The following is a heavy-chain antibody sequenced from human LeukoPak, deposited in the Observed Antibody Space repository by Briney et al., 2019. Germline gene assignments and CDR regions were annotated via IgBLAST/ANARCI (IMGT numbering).Heavy chain of an antibody. CDR3: ARDPDGDYGYGDY. D-gene: IGHD4-17*01. CDR1: GFTFSSYA. V-gene: IGHV3-30*04. Sequence: GGSLRLSCAASGFTFSSYAMHWVRQAPGKGLEWVAVISYDGSNKYYADSVKGRFTISRDNSKNTLYLQMNSLRAEDTAVYYCARDPDGDYGYGDYWGQGTLVTVSS. CDR2: ISYDGSNK. J-gene: IGHJ4*02.